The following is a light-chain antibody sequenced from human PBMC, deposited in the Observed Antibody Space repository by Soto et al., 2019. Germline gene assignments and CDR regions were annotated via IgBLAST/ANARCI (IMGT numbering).Light chain of an antibody. Sequence: QSALTQPASGFGPPGQPITFSCTGTSSDVVTYVAVSWYQHQPGKAPKLIIYEGNKRPSGVSNRFSGPRSVNVASLTISGLQAEDEADYYCCSYVYTNSWVFGGGTKLTVL. CDR3: CSYVYTNSWV. CDR1: SSDVVTYVA. V-gene: IGLV2-23*01. J-gene: IGLJ3*02. CDR2: EGN.